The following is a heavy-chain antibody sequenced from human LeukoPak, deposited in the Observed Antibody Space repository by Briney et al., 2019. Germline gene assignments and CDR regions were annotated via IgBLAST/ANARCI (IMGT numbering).Heavy chain of an antibody. J-gene: IGHJ5*02. Sequence: ASETLSLTCTVSGGSISSYYWSWIRQPAGKGLEWIGRIYTSGSTNYTPSLKSRVPMSVATSKNHFSLKLTSVTAADTAVYYCARLVVITTLDWFDPWGQGTLVTVSS. V-gene: IGHV4-4*07. CDR1: GGSISSYY. D-gene: IGHD3-22*01. CDR3: ARLVVITTLDWFDP. CDR2: IYTSGST.